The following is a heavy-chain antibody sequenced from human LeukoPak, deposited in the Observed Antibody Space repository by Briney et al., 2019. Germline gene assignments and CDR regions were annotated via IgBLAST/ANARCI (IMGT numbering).Heavy chain of an antibody. CDR2: IWFDGSNK. Sequence: HPGGSLRLSCAASGFTFSTYGMHWVRQAPGKGLEWVAVIWFDGSNKYYVDSVKGRFTISRDNSKNTLYLQMNSPRAEDTAVYFCARDRASGYYYSFDYWGQGTLVTVSS. CDR1: GFTFSTYG. J-gene: IGHJ4*02. V-gene: IGHV3-33*01. D-gene: IGHD3-22*01. CDR3: ARDRASGYYYSFDY.